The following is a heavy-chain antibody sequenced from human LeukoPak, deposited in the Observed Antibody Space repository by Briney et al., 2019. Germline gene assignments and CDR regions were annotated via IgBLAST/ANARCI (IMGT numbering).Heavy chain of an antibody. V-gene: IGHV3-15*01. J-gene: IGHJ4*02. CDR2: IKSKTDGGTT. CDR3: TILGYTYGRFDY. CDR1: GFTFSDAW. D-gene: IGHD5-18*01. Sequence: GGSLRLSCAASGFTFSDAWMSWVRQAPGEGLEWVGRIKSKTDGGTTDYAAPVKGRSTISRDDSKNTLYLQINSLKTDDTAVYYYTILGYTYGRFDYWGQGTRVIVSS.